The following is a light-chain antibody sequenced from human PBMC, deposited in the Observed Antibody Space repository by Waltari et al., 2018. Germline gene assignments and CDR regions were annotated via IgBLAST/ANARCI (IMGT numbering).Light chain of an antibody. CDR3: QMYVRLPVT. J-gene: IGKJ1*01. CDR1: QSVGRA. CDR2: DTS. Sequence: EIVLTQSPGTLALPPGARATLSCRASQSVGRALDWYQQKPGQAPRLLIYDTSTRATGISDKFSGSVSGTDFSLTISRVEPEDFAVYFCQMYVRLPVTFGQGTKGEVK. V-gene: IGKV3-20*01.